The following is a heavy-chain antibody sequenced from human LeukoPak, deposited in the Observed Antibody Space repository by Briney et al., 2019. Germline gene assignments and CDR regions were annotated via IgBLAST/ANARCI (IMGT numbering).Heavy chain of an antibody. CDR2: IYTSGST. CDR3: ATEFYPSYDFSR. CDR1: GVSISSGNYY. D-gene: IGHD3-3*01. J-gene: IGHJ4*02. V-gene: IGHV4-61*02. Sequence: SQTLSLTCTVSGVSISSGNYYWSWIRQPAGKGLEWIGRIYTSGSTDYNPSLKSRLTISLDTSKNQFSLEVSSVTVADTAVYYCATEFYPSYDFSRWGQGTLVTVSS.